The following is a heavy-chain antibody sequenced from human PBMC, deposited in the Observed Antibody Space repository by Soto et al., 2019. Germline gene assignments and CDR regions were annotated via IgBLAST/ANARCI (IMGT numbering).Heavy chain of an antibody. CDR3: ARETGYSSGWYGDAFDI. J-gene: IGHJ3*02. CDR1: GFTFSSYS. Sequence: GGSPRLSCAASGFTFSSYSMNWVRQAPGKGLEWVSSISSSSSYIYYADSVKGRFTISRDNAKNSLYLQMNSLRAEDTAVYYCARETGYSSGWYGDAFDIWGQGTMVTVSS. D-gene: IGHD6-19*01. CDR2: ISSSSSYI. V-gene: IGHV3-21*01.